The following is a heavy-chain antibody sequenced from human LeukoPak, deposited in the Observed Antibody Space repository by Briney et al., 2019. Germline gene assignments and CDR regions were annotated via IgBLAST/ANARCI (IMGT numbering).Heavy chain of an antibody. CDR3: VKDIGSGSYRYGGYFDY. CDR2: ISRNSDST. D-gene: IGHD1-26*01. CDR1: GFPFDDKA. Sequence: GGSLRLSCAASGFPFDDKALHWVRQAPGKGLEWVAGISRNSDSTGYADSVKGRFTISRDNAKNSLYLQMNSLRAEDMALYYCVKDIGSGSYRYGGYFDYWGQGTLVTVSS. V-gene: IGHV3-9*03. J-gene: IGHJ4*02.